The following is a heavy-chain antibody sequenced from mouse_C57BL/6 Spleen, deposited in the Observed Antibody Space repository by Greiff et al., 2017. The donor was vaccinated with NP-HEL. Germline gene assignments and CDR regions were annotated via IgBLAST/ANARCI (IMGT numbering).Heavy chain of an antibody. CDR1: GYAFSSYW. D-gene: IGHD2-4*01. V-gene: IGHV1-80*01. CDR3: ARWDDYGTWFAY. CDR2: IYPGDGDT. Sequence: QVQLQQSGAELVKPGASVKISCKASGYAFSSYWMNWVKQRPGTGLEWIGQIYPGDGDTNYNGKFKGKATLTADKSSSTAYMQLSSLTSEDSAVYFCARWDDYGTWFAYWGQGTLVTVSA. J-gene: IGHJ3*01.